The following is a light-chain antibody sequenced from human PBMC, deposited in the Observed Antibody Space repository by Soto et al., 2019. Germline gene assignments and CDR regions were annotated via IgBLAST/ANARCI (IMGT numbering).Light chain of an antibody. CDR2: QAS. Sequence: DIQMTQSPSTLSASVGDRVAINCRASQSVSGWLAWYQQKPGKVPKLLIYQASTLEDGVPSRFSGSGSGTEFTLTISSLQPDDSATYYCQHYNDYSYTFGPGTNLEIK. CDR1: QSVSGW. CDR3: QHYNDYSYT. J-gene: IGKJ2*01. V-gene: IGKV1-5*03.